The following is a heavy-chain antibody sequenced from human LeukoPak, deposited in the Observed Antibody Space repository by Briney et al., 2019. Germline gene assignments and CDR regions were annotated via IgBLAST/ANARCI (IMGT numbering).Heavy chain of an antibody. CDR1: GGSISSYY. CDR2: IYTSEST. CDR3: ARGRSYGDLDY. Sequence: PSETVSLTCTVSGGSISSYYWSWIRQPAGKGLEWIGRIYTSESTNYNPSLKSRVTMSVDTSKNQFSLKLSSVTAADTAVYYCARGRSYGDLDYWGQGTLVTVSS. J-gene: IGHJ4*02. V-gene: IGHV4-4*07. D-gene: IGHD4-17*01.